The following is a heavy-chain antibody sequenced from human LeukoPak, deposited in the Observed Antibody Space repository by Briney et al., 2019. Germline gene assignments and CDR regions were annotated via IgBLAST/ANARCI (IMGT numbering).Heavy chain of an antibody. J-gene: IGHJ1*01. V-gene: IGHV3-23*01. D-gene: IGHD4-23*01. CDR3: AKTTAVATPPLYFQN. CDR1: GFTFSSYA. CDR2: VRGSGRSI. Sequence: PGGSLRLSCAASGFTFSSYAMSWVRQAPGKGLEWVSSVRGSGRSIYYADSVKGRFTISRDSSKNTLYLQMNSLRAEDTAVYYCAKTTAVATPPLYFQNWGQGTLVTVSS.